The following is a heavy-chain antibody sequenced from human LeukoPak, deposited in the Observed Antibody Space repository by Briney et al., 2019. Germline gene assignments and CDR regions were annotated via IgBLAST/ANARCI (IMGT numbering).Heavy chain of an antibody. D-gene: IGHD6-6*01. CDR3: ARGAYSSSSPYYYYYYMDV. CDR1: GYTFTGYY. CDR2: INPNSGGT. Sequence: ASVKVSCKASGYTFTGYYTHWVRQAPGQGLEWMGWINPNSGGTNYAQKFQGRVTMTRDTSISTAYMGLSRLRSDDTAVYYCARGAYSSSSPYYYYYYMDVWGKGTTVTVSS. V-gene: IGHV1-2*02. J-gene: IGHJ6*03.